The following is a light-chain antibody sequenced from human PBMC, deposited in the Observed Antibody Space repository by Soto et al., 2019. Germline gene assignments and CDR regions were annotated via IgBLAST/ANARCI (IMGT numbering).Light chain of an antibody. Sequence: DIQLTQSPSFLSASVGDRVTITCRASQGIRTYLAWYLQRPGKAPKLLIYGASILQSGVTSRFSGSGSDTEFTLTISSLQPEDFGTYYCQQLKSDWYAFGQGTKLEIK. V-gene: IGKV1-9*01. CDR2: GAS. CDR3: QQLKSDWYA. CDR1: QGIRTY. J-gene: IGKJ2*01.